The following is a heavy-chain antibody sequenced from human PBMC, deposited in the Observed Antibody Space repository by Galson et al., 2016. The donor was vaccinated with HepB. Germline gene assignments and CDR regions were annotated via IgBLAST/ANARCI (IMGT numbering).Heavy chain of an antibody. D-gene: IGHD4/OR15-4a*01. CDR2: INYSGNS. CDR3: ARHRGLGLWDY. Sequence: SETLSLTCTVSGESISNTRYYWGWIRQPPGKGLEWIGSINYSGNSDHNPSLKSRVIISKDTSKNQFSLKLTSVTAADTAVYYCARHRGLGLWDYWGQGSLVTVSS. V-gene: IGHV4-39*01. J-gene: IGHJ4*02. CDR1: GESISNTRYY.